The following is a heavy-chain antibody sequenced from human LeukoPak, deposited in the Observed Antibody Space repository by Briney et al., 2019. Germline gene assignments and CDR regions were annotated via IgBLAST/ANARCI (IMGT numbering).Heavy chain of an antibody. Sequence: PGGSLRLSCAASGFTFSSYAMSWVRQAPGKGLEWVSAISGSGGSTYYADSVKGRFTISRDNSKNTLYLQMNSLRAEDTAVYYCAKSSDGYAWDYYYGMDVWGQGTTATVSS. V-gene: IGHV3-23*01. CDR2: ISGSGGST. CDR1: GFTFSSYA. D-gene: IGHD5-18*01. CDR3: AKSSDGYAWDYYYGMDV. J-gene: IGHJ6*02.